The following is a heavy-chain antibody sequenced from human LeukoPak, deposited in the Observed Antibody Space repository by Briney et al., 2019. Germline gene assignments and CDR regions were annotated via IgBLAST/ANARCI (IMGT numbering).Heavy chain of an antibody. Sequence: GGSLRLSCAASGFTFSSYSMFWVRQAPGKGLEWVLSISSSSTLIYYADSVKGRFTISRDNAKNSLYLQMNSLRAEDTAMYFCARGVISVALVDYWGQGTLVTVSS. CDR1: GFTFSSYS. CDR2: ISSSSTLI. D-gene: IGHD6-19*01. J-gene: IGHJ4*02. CDR3: ARGVISVALVDY. V-gene: IGHV3-21*01.